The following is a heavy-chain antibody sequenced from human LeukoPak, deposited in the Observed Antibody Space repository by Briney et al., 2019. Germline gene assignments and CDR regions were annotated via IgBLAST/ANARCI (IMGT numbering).Heavy chain of an antibody. V-gene: IGHV4-59*01. CDR2: IYYSGSI. CDR3: ASGATSWAHMDV. CDR1: GGSISSYY. D-gene: IGHD3-16*01. J-gene: IGHJ6*03. Sequence: PSETLSLTCTVSGGSISSYYWSWIRQPPGKGLEWIGYIYYSGSINYNPSLKSRVTISVDTSKNQFSLKLSSVTAADTAVYYCASGATSWAHMDVWGEGTTVTVSS.